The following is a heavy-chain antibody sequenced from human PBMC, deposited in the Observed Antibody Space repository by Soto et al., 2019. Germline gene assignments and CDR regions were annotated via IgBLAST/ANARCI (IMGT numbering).Heavy chain of an antibody. V-gene: IGHV3-23*01. CDR3: AKEEGSTWYPTDH. D-gene: IGHD6-13*01. CDR1: GFTFSSNA. CDR2: ISGSGYST. Sequence: EVQLLESGGGLVQPGGSLRLSCAASGFTFSSNAMSWVRQAPGKGLEWVSAISGSGYSTYYADSVKGRFTISRDNSKNTLYLQMNSLRVEDTAVYYCAKEEGSTWYPTDHWGQGTLVTVSS. J-gene: IGHJ4*02.